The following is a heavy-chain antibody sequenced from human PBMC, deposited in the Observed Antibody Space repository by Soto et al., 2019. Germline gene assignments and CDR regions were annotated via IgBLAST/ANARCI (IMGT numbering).Heavy chain of an antibody. CDR1: GGSFSGYY. V-gene: IGHV4-34*01. J-gene: IGHJ4*02. Sequence: SETLSLTCAVYGGSFSGYYWCWIRQPPGKGLEWIGEINHSGSTNYNPSLKSRVTISVDTSKNQFSLKLSSVTAAHTAVYYCARGKLSDYVWGSYRYHFDYWGQGTVVTVSS. CDR2: INHSGST. CDR3: ARGKLSDYVWGSYRYHFDY. D-gene: IGHD3-16*02.